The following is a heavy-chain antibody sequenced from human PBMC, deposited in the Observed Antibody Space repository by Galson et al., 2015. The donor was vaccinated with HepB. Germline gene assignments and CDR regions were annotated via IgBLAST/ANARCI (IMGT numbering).Heavy chain of an antibody. J-gene: IGHJ4*02. CDR2: ISAYNGNT. V-gene: IGHV1-18*04. CDR3: ARGEEMATIMGDDY. Sequence: SCKASGYTFTSYGISWVRQAPGQGLEWMGWISAYNGNTNYAQKLQGRVTVTTDTSTSTAYMELRSLRSDDTAVYYCARGEEMATIMGDDYWGQGTLVTVSS. D-gene: IGHD5-24*01. CDR1: GYTFTSYG.